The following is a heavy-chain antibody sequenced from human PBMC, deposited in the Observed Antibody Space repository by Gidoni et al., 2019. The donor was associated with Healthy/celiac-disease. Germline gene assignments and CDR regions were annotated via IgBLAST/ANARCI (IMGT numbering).Heavy chain of an antibody. CDR3: ARGPSGTDFDY. Sequence: GKGLEWVSSISSSSSYIYYADSVKGRFTISRDNAKNSLYLQMNSLRAEDTAVYYCARGPSGTDFDYWGQGTLVTVSS. CDR2: ISSSSSYI. D-gene: IGHD3-10*01. J-gene: IGHJ4*02. V-gene: IGHV3-21*01.